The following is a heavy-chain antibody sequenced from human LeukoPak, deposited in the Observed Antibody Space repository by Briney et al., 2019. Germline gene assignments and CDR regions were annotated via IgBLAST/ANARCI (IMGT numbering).Heavy chain of an antibody. J-gene: IGHJ4*02. V-gene: IGHV4-61*02. Sequence: SETLSLTCTVSGGSISSGSYYWSWIRQPAGKGLEWIGRIYTSGSTNYNPSLKSRVTISVDTSKNQFSLKLSSVTAADTAVYYCARDPDGSGTFWGQGTQVTVSS. CDR1: GGSISSGSYY. CDR3: ARDPDGSGTF. CDR2: IYTSGST. D-gene: IGHD3-10*01.